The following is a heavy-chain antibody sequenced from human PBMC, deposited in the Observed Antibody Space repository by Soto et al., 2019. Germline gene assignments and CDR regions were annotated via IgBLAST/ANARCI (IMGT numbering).Heavy chain of an antibody. Sequence: VQLLESGGGLVQPGGSLRLSCAASGFTFSSYVMSWVRQAPGKGLEWVAVIWYDGSNKYYADSVKGRFTISRDNSKNTRYLQMNSLRAEDTAGYYCARDRAAGLDYWGQGTLVTVSS. J-gene: IGHJ4*02. D-gene: IGHD6-13*01. CDR3: ARDRAAGLDY. CDR2: IWYDGSNK. V-gene: IGHV3-33*08. CDR1: GFTFSSYV.